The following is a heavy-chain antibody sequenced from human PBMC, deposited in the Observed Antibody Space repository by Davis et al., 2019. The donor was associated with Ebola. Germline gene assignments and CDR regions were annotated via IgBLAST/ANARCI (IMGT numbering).Heavy chain of an antibody. CDR2: INHSGST. D-gene: IGHD6-19*01. J-gene: IGHJ2*01. CDR1: VESFCGYY. CDR3: ARGLIPGYGSGWLSWNFDL. V-gene: IGHV4-34*01. Sequence: SHTLSLTCAVYVESFCGYYWSWIRQPPGKGLEWIGEINHSGSTNYNPSLKSRVTISLDTSKNQFSLRLSSVTAADTSVYYCARGLIPGYGSGWLSWNFDLCGRGPPVTVSS.